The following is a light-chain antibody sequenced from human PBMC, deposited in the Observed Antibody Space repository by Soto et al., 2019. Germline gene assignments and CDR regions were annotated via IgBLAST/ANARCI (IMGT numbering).Light chain of an antibody. V-gene: IGKV3-15*01. Sequence: EIVMTQSPATLSVSPGERVTLSCRASQSVSSNLAWYQQKPGQTPRLLIYGASTRATGIPTRFSGSGSGTEFTLTITSLQSEDFAVYYCQHYSDWPPYTFGQGTKVEIK. CDR1: QSVSSN. J-gene: IGKJ2*01. CDR3: QHYSDWPPYT. CDR2: GAS.